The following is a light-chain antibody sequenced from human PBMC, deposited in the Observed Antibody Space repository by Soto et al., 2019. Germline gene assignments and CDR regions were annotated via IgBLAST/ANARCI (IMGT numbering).Light chain of an antibody. Sequence: DIQMTQSPSTLSASVGDRVTITCRASQSITIWLAWYQQKPGKAPKLLIYKASSLESGVPPRFSGSGSGTEFTLTISSLQPDDFATDYCQPYNNYPWTFGQGAKVESK. V-gene: IGKV1-5*03. CDR3: QPYNNYPWT. CDR2: KAS. CDR1: QSITIW. J-gene: IGKJ1*01.